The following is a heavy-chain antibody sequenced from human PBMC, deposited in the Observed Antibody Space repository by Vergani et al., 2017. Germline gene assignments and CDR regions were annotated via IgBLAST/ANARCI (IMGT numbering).Heavy chain of an antibody. Sequence: QEQLLQSGGGLVQPGGSLRLSCIGSGYTFGHFDMHWVRQAPGKGLAWVAFIRYDGSNPQYLDSVKGRFTISRDNSKDTLFLQLNGLRPEDTGTYFCAKKGGSLYYYGVDVWGQGTTITVSS. V-gene: IGHV3-30*02. J-gene: IGHJ6*02. CDR1: GYTFGHFD. D-gene: IGHD1-26*01. CDR3: AKKGGSLYYYGVDV. CDR2: IRYDGSNP.